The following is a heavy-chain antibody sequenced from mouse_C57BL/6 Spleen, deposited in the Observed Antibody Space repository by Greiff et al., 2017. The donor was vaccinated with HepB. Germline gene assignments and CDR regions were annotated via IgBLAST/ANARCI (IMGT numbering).Heavy chain of an antibody. D-gene: IGHD1-1*01. Sequence: EVQLQQSGGGLVKPGGSLKLSCAASGFTFSSYAMSWVRQTPEKRLEWVATISDGGSYTYYPDNVKGRFTISRDNAKNNLYLQMSHLKSEDTAMYYCARDNYGSLDYWGQGTTLTVSS. CDR2: ISDGGSYT. J-gene: IGHJ2*01. V-gene: IGHV5-4*01. CDR3: ARDNYGSLDY. CDR1: GFTFSSYA.